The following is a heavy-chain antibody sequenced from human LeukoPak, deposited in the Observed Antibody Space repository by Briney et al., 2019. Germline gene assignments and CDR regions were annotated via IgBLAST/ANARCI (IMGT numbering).Heavy chain of an antibody. J-gene: IGHJ4*02. D-gene: IGHD3-3*01. Sequence: GGSLRLSCAASGFTFSSYWMSWVRQAPGKGLGWEANIKQDGSEKYYVASVKGRFTISRDNAKDSLYLQMNSLRAEDTAVYYCAKDFLDYDFWSGSDYWGQGTLVTVSS. CDR3: AKDFLDYDFWSGSDY. CDR1: GFTFSSYW. CDR2: IKQDGSEK. V-gene: IGHV3-7*01.